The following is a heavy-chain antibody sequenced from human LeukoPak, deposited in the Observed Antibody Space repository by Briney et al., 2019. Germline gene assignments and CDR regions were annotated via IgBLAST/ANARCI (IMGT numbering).Heavy chain of an antibody. CDR3: ARVLARGMAVAGDAFDI. D-gene: IGHD6-19*01. Sequence: PSETLSLTCTVSGDSISDYYWSWIRQPPGEGLEWIGYIYYSGSTNYIPSLKSRVTISVDTSKNQFSLKLSTVTAADTAVYYCARVLARGMAVAGDAFDIWGQGTMVTVSS. V-gene: IGHV4-59*01. CDR1: GDSISDYY. CDR2: IYYSGST. J-gene: IGHJ3*02.